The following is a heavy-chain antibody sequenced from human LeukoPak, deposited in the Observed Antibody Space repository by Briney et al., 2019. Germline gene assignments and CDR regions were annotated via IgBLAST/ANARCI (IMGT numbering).Heavy chain of an antibody. CDR1: GFTFSSYS. CDR3: ARDGAWGIAARHWYFGL. Sequence: PGGSLRLSCAASGFTFSSYSMNWVRQAPGKGLEWVSSISSSSSYIYYADSVKGRFTISRDNAKNSLYLQMNSLGAEDTAVYYCARDGAWGIAARHWYFGLWGRGTLVTVSS. CDR2: ISSSSSYI. J-gene: IGHJ2*01. V-gene: IGHV3-21*01. D-gene: IGHD6-6*01.